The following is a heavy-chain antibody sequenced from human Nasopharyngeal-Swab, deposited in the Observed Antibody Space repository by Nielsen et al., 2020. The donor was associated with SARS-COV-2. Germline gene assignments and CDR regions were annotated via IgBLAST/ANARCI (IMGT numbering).Heavy chain of an antibody. D-gene: IGHD1-26*01. Sequence: SVKVSCKASGYTFTSYGISWVRQAPGQALEWMGWITPFNGNTNYAQKFQDRVIITTDRSMTTAYMELSSLRSEDTAMYYCATPSGIVGATNPFGAFAFWGQGTMVTVSS. CDR3: ATPSGIVGATNPFGAFAF. J-gene: IGHJ3*01. CDR1: GYTFTSYG. CDR2: ITPFNGNT. V-gene: IGHV1-45*02.